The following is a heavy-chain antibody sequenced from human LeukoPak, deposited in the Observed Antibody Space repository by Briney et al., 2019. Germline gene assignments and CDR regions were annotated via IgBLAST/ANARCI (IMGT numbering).Heavy chain of an antibody. CDR2: IKTKTDGGTI. CDR1: GFTLNNAW. V-gene: IGHV3-15*01. D-gene: IGHD3-22*01. J-gene: IGHJ4*02. Sequence: HPGGSLILSCAASGFTLNNAWMSWVRQAPGKGLEWVGRIKTKTDGGTIDYAAPVQGRSTISRDDSKNMVYLLMNSLKTEDTAVYYCTTSYYDSSGFRAWGQGTLVTVSS. CDR3: TTSYYDSSGFRA.